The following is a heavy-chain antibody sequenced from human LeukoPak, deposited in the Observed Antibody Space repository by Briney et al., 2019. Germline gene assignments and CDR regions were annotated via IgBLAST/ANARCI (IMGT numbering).Heavy chain of an antibody. J-gene: IGHJ4*02. D-gene: IGHD6-13*01. CDR1: GFTFSSYA. CDR2: ISDSGGTT. CDR3: VRDALVGSTWYLRYFDY. V-gene: IGHV3-23*01. Sequence: GGSLRLSCAASGFTFSSYAMSWVRQAPGKGLEWVSTISDSGGTTYYADSVKGRFTISRDNSKNILYLQVNSLRAEDTAVYYCVRDALVGSTWYLRYFDYWGQGTLVTVSS.